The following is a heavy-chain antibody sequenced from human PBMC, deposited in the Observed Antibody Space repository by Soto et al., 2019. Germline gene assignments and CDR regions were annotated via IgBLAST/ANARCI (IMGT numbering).Heavy chain of an antibody. CDR3: ARVGRYFDWPTDY. CDR2: VNHSGST. CDR1: GGSFSGYY. D-gene: IGHD3-9*01. V-gene: IGHV4-34*01. J-gene: IGHJ4*02. Sequence: PSETLSLTCAVYGGSFSGYYWSWIRQPPGKGLEWIGEVNHSGSTNYNPSLKSRVTISVDTSKNQFSLKLSSVTAADTAVYYCARVGRYFDWPTDYWGQGTLVTVSS.